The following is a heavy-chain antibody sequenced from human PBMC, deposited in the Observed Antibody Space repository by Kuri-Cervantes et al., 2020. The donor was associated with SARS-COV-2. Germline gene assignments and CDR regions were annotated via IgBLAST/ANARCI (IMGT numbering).Heavy chain of an antibody. Sequence: GGSLRLSCKGSGYSFTSYWIGWVRQMPGKGLEWMGIIYPGDSDTRYSPSFQGQVIISADKSISTAFLQWSSLKASDTAMYYCARRAYGEQVDYYYMDVWGKGTTVTVSS. CDR2: IYPGDSDT. V-gene: IGHV5-51*01. D-gene: IGHD4-17*01. CDR3: ARRAYGEQVDYYYMDV. CDR1: GYSFTSYW. J-gene: IGHJ6*03.